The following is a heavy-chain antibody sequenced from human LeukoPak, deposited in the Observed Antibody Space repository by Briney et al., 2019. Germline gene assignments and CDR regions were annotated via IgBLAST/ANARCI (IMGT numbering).Heavy chain of an antibody. D-gene: IGHD3-3*01. V-gene: IGHV3-30*18. CDR2: ISYDGSNK. J-gene: IGHJ6*02. CDR1: GFTFSSYG. CDR3: AKELSITIFGVVIPYYYYGMDV. Sequence: GGSLRLSCAASGFTFSSYGMHWVRQAPGKGLEWVAVISYDGSNKYYADSVKGRFTISRDNSKNTLYLQMNSLTAEDTAVYYCAKELSITIFGVVIPYYYYGMDVWSQGTTVTVSS.